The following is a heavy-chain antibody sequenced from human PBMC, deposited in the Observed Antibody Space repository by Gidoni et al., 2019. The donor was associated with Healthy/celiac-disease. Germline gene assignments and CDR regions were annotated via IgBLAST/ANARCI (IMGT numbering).Heavy chain of an antibody. CDR1: GFTFSSYA. V-gene: IGHV3-23*01. CDR3: AKDNYYYDSSGYPEDY. CDR2: ISGSGGST. D-gene: IGHD3-22*01. J-gene: IGHJ4*02. Sequence: EVQLLESGGGLVQPGGSLRLSWAASGFTFSSYAMSWVRQAPGKGLEWVSAISGSGGSTYYADSVKGRFTISRDNSKNTLYLQMNSLRAEDTAVYYCAKDNYYYDSSGYPEDYWGQGTLVTVSS.